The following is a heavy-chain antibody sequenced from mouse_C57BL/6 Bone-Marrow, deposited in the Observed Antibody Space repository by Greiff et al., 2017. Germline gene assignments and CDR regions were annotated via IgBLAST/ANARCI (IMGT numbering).Heavy chain of an antibody. CDR1: GYTFTSYW. D-gene: IGHD1-1*01. Sequence: QVQLQQPGTELVKPGASVKLSCKASGYTFTSYWMHWVKQRPGQGLEWIGNINPSNGGTNYNEKFKSKATLTVDKSSSTAYMQLSSLTSEDSAVYYCASPSTVVATPWGFDVWGTGTTVTVSS. V-gene: IGHV1-53*01. CDR2: INPSNGGT. J-gene: IGHJ1*03. CDR3: ASPSTVVATPWGFDV.